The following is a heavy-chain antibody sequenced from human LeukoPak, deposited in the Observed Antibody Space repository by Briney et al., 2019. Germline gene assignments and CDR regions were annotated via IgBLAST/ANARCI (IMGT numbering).Heavy chain of an antibody. Sequence: ASVKVSCKASGYTFTSYESNWVRQATGQGLEWMGWMNPNSGNTGYAQKFQGRVTMTRNTSISTAYMELSSLRSEDTAVYYCARDSTVTSNNWFDPWGQGTLVTVSS. CDR1: GYTFTSYE. CDR3: ARDSTVTSNNWFDP. CDR2: MNPNSGNT. D-gene: IGHD4-17*01. J-gene: IGHJ5*02. V-gene: IGHV1-8*01.